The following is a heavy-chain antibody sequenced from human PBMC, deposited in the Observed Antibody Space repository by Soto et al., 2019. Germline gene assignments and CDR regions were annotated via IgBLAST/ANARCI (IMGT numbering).Heavy chain of an antibody. CDR3: AREVTCYYFDY. CDR1: GFTVSSNS. V-gene: IGHV3-53*01. Sequence: EVQLVESGGGLIQPGGSLRLSCAASGFTVSSNSMSWVRQAPGKGLEWVSVIYSGGSTYYADSVKGRFTISRDNSKHSLYLQINSLRAEDTAVYYCAREVTCYYFDYWGQGTLVTFSS. CDR2: IYSGGST. J-gene: IGHJ4*02. D-gene: IGHD3-10*01.